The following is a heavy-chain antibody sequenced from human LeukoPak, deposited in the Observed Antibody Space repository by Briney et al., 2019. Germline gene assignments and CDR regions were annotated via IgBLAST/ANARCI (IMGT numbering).Heavy chain of an antibody. CDR1: GGSISRGGYY. CDR3: ARRIPSGSSRADAFDI. Sequence: SETLSLTCTVSGGSISRGGYYWSWLRQHPGKGLEWIGYIYYSGSTYYNPSLKSRVTISVDTSKNQFSLKLSSVTAADTAVYYCARRIPSGSSRADAFDIWGQGTMVTVSS. CDR2: IYYSGST. J-gene: IGHJ3*02. V-gene: IGHV4-31*03. D-gene: IGHD3-10*01.